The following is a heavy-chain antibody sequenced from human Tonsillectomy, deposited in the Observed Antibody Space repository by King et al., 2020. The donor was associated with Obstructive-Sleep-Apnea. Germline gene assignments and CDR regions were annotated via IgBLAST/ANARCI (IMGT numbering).Heavy chain of an antibody. CDR3: VRDPLIAAADLYGMDV. V-gene: IGHV3-33*01. D-gene: IGHD6-13*01. CDR1: GFDFMHYA. J-gene: IGHJ6*02. CDR2: PWYDVSKE. Sequence: VQLVDSGGGLVQPGGSLRLSCEASGFDFMHYAYHWVRQVTGKGLEWVAVPWYDVSKEYYADAVRGRFTISRDNSKNTVDLQMNRLRAEDMAVYHCVRDPLIAAADLYGMDVWGQGTTVTVSS.